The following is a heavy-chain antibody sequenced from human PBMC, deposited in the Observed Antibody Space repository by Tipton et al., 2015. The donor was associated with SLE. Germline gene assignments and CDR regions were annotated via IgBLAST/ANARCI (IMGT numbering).Heavy chain of an antibody. V-gene: IGHV3-30*02. CDR3: AKDKWEDCLNGVCSVSHHGMDV. D-gene: IGHD2-8*01. Sequence: SLRLSCAASGFIFSSFGVHWVRQAPGKGLEWVASIRYDGSEQKYADSVKGRVTISRGNSKNTMYLQMDSLRAEDTAVYYCAKDKWEDCLNGVCSVSHHGMDVWGQGATVIVSS. J-gene: IGHJ6*02. CDR1: GFIFSSFG. CDR2: IRYDGSEQ.